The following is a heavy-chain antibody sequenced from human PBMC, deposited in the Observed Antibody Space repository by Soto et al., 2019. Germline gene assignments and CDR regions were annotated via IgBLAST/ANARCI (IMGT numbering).Heavy chain of an antibody. J-gene: IGHJ4*02. CDR1: GGSFSGYY. D-gene: IGHD2-8*02. Sequence: QVQLQQWGAGLLKPSETLSLTCAVYGGSFSGYYWTWIRQPPGTGLEWIGEINHSGSTNYTPSLKSGVTKSVDTSKNQFSLKLTSVTAADTAVYYCAGDKITGRFDYWGQGTLVTVSS. CDR2: INHSGST. CDR3: AGDKITGRFDY. V-gene: IGHV4-34*01.